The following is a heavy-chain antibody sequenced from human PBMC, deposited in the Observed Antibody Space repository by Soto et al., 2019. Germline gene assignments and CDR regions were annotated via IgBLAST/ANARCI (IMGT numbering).Heavy chain of an antibody. CDR2: IIPGLGVA. V-gene: IGHV1-69*02. J-gene: IGHJ6*02. CDR3: AREKVTTPTFDYFYGMDV. CDR1: GGTFSSYI. Sequence: QVQLVQSGAEVKKPGSSVKVSCKASGGTFSSYIIAWVRQAPGQGLEWMGRIIPGLGVAKYAQKFQGRVTINADKSTTTATMELSSLRSEDRAVYYCAREKVTTPTFDYFYGMDVWGQGTTVTVSS. D-gene: IGHD2-21*02.